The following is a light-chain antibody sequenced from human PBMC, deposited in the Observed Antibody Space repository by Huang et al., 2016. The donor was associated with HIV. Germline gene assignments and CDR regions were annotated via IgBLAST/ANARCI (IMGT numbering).Light chain of an antibody. CDR3: QQSFNAPHT. CDR2: GAS. J-gene: IGKJ2*01. V-gene: IGKV1-39*01. Sequence: DILMTQSPSSLSASVRDRVTITCRASQGISNYLNWYQQKPGQAPKLLIYGASSLQCGVPSRFSGSESGTDFTLTINGLQPEDFATYYCQQSFNAPHTFGQGTKLEIK. CDR1: QGISNY.